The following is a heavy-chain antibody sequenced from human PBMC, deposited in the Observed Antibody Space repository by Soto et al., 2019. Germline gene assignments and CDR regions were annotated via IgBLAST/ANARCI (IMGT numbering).Heavy chain of an antibody. CDR2: FSATSENT. CDR1: GFFFSSYT. J-gene: IGHJ4*02. D-gene: IGHD6-19*01. CDR3: ATARDQQWVRLPFDY. Sequence: VQLLESGGGLVQPGGSLRLSCVGSGFFFSSYTMTWVRQAPGKGLEWVSSFSATSENTYYADSVRGRFTISRDNSKNTLFLQMNSLPAEDTAMYYCATARDQQWVRLPFDYWGQGILVIVSS. V-gene: IGHV3-23*01.